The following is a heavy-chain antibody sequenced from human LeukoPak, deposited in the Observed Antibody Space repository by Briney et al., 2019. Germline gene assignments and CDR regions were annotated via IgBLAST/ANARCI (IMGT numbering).Heavy chain of an antibody. CDR3: ATGVYCATTTCPGYGNYYYFMDV. V-gene: IGHV1-24*01. CDR1: GFTLIELS. J-gene: IGHJ6*03. Sequence: ASLKVSCKVSGFTLIELSIHWVRQAPGKWLEWVIGFDPKDGEAVYAERFRDRVILTDDRSSNTAYMDLSRLGADDTAVYYCATGVYCATTTCPGYGNYYYFMDVWGEGTKVNV. D-gene: IGHD2-21*01. CDR2: FDPKDGEA.